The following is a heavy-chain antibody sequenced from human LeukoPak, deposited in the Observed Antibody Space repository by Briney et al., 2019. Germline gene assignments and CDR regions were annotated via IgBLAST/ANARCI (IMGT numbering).Heavy chain of an antibody. V-gene: IGHV4-39*01. Sequence: PSETLSLTCTVSGGSISSSSSYYWAWIRQPPGKGLEWIGTMSNSGSTYYNPSLKSRVTISGDTSKNQFSLKLSSVTAADTAVFYCARRSQTTAGRGIDYWGPGNLVTVSS. CDR1: GGSISSSSSYY. CDR2: MSNSGST. D-gene: IGHD6-13*01. J-gene: IGHJ4*02. CDR3: ARRSQTTAGRGIDY.